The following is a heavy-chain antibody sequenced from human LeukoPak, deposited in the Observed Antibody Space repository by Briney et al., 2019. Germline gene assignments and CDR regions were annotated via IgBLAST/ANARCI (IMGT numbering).Heavy chain of an antibody. CDR3: ASRAISYGGNGAAFDY. CDR2: INHSGST. D-gene: IGHD4-23*01. CDR1: GGSISSYY. J-gene: IGHJ4*02. V-gene: IGHV4-34*01. Sequence: PSETLSLTCTVSGGSISSYYWSWIRQPPGKGLEWIGEINHSGSTNYNPSLKSRVTISVDTSKNQFSLKLSSVTAADTAVYYCASRAISYGGNGAAFDYWGQGTLVTVSS.